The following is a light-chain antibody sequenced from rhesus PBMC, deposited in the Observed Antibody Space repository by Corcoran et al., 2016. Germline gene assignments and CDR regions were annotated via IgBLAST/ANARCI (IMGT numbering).Light chain of an antibody. V-gene: IGKV1-28*03. CDR1: QGISSY. CDR2: DAS. J-gene: IGKJ3*01. Sequence: DIQMTQSPSSLSASVGDTVTITCRASQGISSYLNWFQQKPGKAPKLLIYDASSLESGDPSRFSGSGSGTDFTLTISSLQPEDFAAYYCLQHNSYPFSFGPGTKLDIK. CDR3: LQHNSYPFS.